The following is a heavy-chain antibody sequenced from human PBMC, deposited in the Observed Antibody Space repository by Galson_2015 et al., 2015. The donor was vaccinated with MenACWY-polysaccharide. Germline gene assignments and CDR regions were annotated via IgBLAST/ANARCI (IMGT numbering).Heavy chain of an antibody. D-gene: IGHD6-13*01. Sequence: SLRLSCAASGFTFSNAWMSWVRQAPGKGLEWVSVIYSGGSTYYADSVKGRFTISRDNSKNTLYLQMNSLRAEDTAVYYCARLEGEQQLARGSYYYYGMDVWGQGTTVTVSS. J-gene: IGHJ6*02. CDR1: GFTFSNAW. CDR2: IYSGGST. CDR3: ARLEGEQQLARGSYYYYGMDV. V-gene: IGHV3-66*02.